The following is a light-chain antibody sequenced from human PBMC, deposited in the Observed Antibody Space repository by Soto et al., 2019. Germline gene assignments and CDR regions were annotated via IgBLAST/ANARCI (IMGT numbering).Light chain of an antibody. CDR3: MQSTQDPHT. CDR2: MVS. V-gene: IGKV2-24*01. Sequence: IVMTQTPLSSPVTLGQSASISCRSSQSLVHGDGNTYLNWIQQRPGQSPRLLIYMVSKRFSGVPDRFSGSGAGTDFTLKISRVEAEDVGVYYCMQSTQDPHTFGQGTKLEIK. J-gene: IGKJ2*01. CDR1: QSLVHGDGNTY.